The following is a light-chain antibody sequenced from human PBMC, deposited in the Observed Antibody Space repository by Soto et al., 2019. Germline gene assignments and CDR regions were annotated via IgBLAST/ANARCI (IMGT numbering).Light chain of an antibody. J-gene: IGKJ2*01. CDR2: GAS. Sequence: EIVMTQSPATLSVSPGERATLSCRASQSVSSNLAWYQQKPGQAPRLLIYGASTRATGIPARFSGSGSGTDFTLAISRLEPEDFAVYSCQHYDYGSLPFTFGQGTKVDIK. V-gene: IGKV3-15*01. CDR3: QHYDYGSLPFT. CDR1: QSVSSN.